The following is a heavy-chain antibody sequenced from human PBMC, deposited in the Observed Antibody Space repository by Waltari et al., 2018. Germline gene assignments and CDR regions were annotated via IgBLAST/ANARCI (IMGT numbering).Heavy chain of an antibody. V-gene: IGHV3-48*02. CDR1: GFNFSTYS. CDR3: ARGLGDYTY. Sequence: EVQLVESGGGLVQRGGSLRLSCAASGFNFSTYSMNWVRQAPGKGLEWISYIKSTGSTIHYADSVKGGFTISRDNAKNSLYLQMNSLRDEDTAVYYCARGLGDYTYWGQGTLVTVSS. CDR2: IKSTGSTI. D-gene: IGHD4-17*01. J-gene: IGHJ4*02.